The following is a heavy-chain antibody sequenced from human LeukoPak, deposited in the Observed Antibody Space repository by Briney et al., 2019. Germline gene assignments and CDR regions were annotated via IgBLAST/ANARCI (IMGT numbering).Heavy chain of an antibody. V-gene: IGHV3-53*01. CDR1: GFTVSSNY. CDR3: ARGVPAGNFDY. J-gene: IGHJ4*02. Sequence: PGGSLRLSCAASGFTVSSNYTSWVRQAPGKGLEWVSVIYSGGSTYYADSVKGRFTISRDNSKNTLYLQMNSLRAEDTAVYYCARGVPAGNFDYWGQGTLVTVSS. CDR2: IYSGGST. D-gene: IGHD2-2*01.